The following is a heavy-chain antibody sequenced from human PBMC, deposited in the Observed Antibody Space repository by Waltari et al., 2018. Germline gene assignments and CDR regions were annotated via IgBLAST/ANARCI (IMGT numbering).Heavy chain of an antibody. D-gene: IGHD3-9*01. Sequence: QLHLQESGPGLVKPSETLSLTCTVSGGSLTSSSYYWDWIRQSPGKGLEWIGHLYHIGTTFYNPPLKRRFTMSLAPSKNQFSLKRSSVTAADTAVYYCARAMRYYDILTGPSDALDIWGQGTMVTVSS. V-gene: IGHV4-39*07. CDR2: LYHIGTT. CDR1: GGSLTSSSYY. J-gene: IGHJ3*02. CDR3: ARAMRYYDILTGPSDALDI.